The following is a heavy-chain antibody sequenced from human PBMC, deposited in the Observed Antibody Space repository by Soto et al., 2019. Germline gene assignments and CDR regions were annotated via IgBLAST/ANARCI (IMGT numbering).Heavy chain of an antibody. CDR3: TTESRYRFDY. CDR2: IKSKTDGGTT. D-gene: IGHD2-15*01. CDR1: GFTFSNAW. J-gene: IGHJ4*02. Sequence: EVQLVESGGGLVKPGGSLRLSCAASGFTFSNAWMSWVRQAPGKGLEWVGRIKSKTDGGTTDYAAPVKGRLTISRDDPNNTLYLQMNSLKPEYTAVYYCTTESRYRFDYWGQGTLVTVSS. V-gene: IGHV3-15*01.